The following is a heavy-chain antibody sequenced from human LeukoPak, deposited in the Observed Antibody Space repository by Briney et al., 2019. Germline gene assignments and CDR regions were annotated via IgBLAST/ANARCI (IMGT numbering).Heavy chain of an antibody. V-gene: IGHV4-4*02. J-gene: IGHJ6*02. CDR1: GGSISSSSW. CDR3: ARGATSGIAAAGTLFGTNVPYYYYGMDV. CDR2: IYHGGST. D-gene: IGHD6-13*01. Sequence: PSGTLSLTCAVSGGSISSSSWWSWVRQPPGKWLDWIGVIYHGGSTNYNPSIKRRVTISVDKSKNQSSQNVSSVTSADTAVYYCARGATSGIAAAGTLFGTNVPYYYYGMDVWGQGTTVTVSS.